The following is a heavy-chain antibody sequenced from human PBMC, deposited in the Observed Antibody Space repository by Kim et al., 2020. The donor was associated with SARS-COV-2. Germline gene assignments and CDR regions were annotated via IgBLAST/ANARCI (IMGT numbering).Heavy chain of an antibody. V-gene: IGHV1-3*01. CDR3: ARQTSGWYLDY. Sequence: ASVKVSCKTSGYSFSNYVIQWVRQAPGQRLEWMGWISAGSGNTEYSQKFQGRVTITIDTSASTAYMELSSLRSEGTALFYCARQTSGWYLDYWGQGTQVTVSS. D-gene: IGHD6-19*01. CDR2: ISAGSGNT. J-gene: IGHJ4*02. CDR1: GYSFSNYV.